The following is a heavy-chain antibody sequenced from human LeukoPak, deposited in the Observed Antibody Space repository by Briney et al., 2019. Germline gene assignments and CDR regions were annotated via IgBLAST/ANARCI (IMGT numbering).Heavy chain of an antibody. CDR3: ARAGTVTTIPPNY. J-gene: IGHJ4*02. CDR1: GFTFSSYA. CDR2: ISSNGGST. V-gene: IGHV3-64*01. Sequence: PGGSLRLSCAASGFTFSSYAMHWVRQAPGKGLEYVSAISSNGGSTYYANSVKGRFTISRDNSKNTLYLQMGCLRAEDMAVYYCARAGTVTTIPPNYWGQGTLVTVSS. D-gene: IGHD4-17*01.